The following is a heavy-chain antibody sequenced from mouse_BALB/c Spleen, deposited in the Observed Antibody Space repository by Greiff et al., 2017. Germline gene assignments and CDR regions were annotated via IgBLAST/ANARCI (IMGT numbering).Heavy chain of an antibody. V-gene: IGHV5-6-3*01. CDR2: INSNGGST. CDR3: ARDSGNFEDAMDY. Sequence: EVQLQESGGGLVQPGGSLKLSCAASGFTFSSYGMSWVRQTPDKRLEWVATINSNGGSTYYPDSVKGRFTISRDNAKNTLYLQMSSLKSEDTAMYYCARDSGNFEDAMDYWGQGTSVTVSS. D-gene: IGHD2-1*01. CDR1: GFTFSSYG. J-gene: IGHJ4*01.